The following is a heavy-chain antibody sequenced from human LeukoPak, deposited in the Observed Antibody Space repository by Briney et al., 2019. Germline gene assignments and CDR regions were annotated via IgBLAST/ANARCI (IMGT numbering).Heavy chain of an antibody. D-gene: IGHD6-13*01. CDR2: INPSGGST. J-gene: IGHJ5*02. Sequence: ASVKVSCKASGYTFTSYYMHWVRQAPGQGLEWMGIINPSGGSTSYAQKFQGRVTMTRDTSTSTVYMELSSLRSEDTAVYYCARLRGIAAAGHNGGAVDPWGQGTLVTVSS. V-gene: IGHV1-46*01. CDR3: ARLRGIAAAGHNGGAVDP. CDR1: GYTFTSYY.